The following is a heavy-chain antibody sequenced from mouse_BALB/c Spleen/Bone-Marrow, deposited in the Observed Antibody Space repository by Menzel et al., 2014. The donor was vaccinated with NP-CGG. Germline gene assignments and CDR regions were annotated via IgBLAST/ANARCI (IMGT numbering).Heavy chain of an antibody. CDR2: IWSGGST. J-gene: IGHJ2*01. CDR3: ARTGFDY. D-gene: IGHD4-1*01. Sequence: QVHVKQSGPGLVQPSQSLSITCTVSGFSLTSYGIHWVRQSPGKGLEWLGAIWSGGSTDYNAAFISRRSISKDNSKSQVFFKMNSLQANDTAIYYCARTGFDYWGQGTTLTVSS. V-gene: IGHV2-2*02. CDR1: GFSLTSYG.